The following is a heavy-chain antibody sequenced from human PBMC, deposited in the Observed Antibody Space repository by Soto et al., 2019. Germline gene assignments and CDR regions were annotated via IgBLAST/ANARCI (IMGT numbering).Heavy chain of an antibody. CDR3: ARAPSDIAARNSAFDI. CDR2: IIPIFGTA. CDR1: GGTFSSYA. V-gene: IGHV1-69*01. Sequence: QVQLVQSGAEVKKPGSSVKVSCKASGGTFSSYAISWVRQAPGQGLEWMGGIIPIFGTANYAQKFQGRVTITEDEATSTAYMELSSLRSEDTAVYYCARAPSDIAARNSAFDIWGQGTMVTVSS. J-gene: IGHJ3*02. D-gene: IGHD6-6*01.